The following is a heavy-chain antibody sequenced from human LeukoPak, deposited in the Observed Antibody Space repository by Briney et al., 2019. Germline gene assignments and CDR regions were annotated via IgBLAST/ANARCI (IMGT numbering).Heavy chain of an antibody. CDR2: GDHRGST. CDR3: AKYEGGTMDDY. V-gene: IGHV4-39*07. CDR1: GGSISTGTYY. D-gene: IGHD2/OR15-2a*01. J-gene: IGHJ4*02. Sequence: SETLSLTCFVSGGSISTGTYYWGWLRQPPGKGLEWIGSGDHRGSTSYNPSLKSRVTISVDTSKNQFSPELTSVTAADTAVYYCAKYEGGTMDDYWGQGTLVTVSS.